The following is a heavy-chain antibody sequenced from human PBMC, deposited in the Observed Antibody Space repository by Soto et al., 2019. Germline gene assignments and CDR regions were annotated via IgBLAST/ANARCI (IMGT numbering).Heavy chain of an antibody. CDR1: GGSISSDY. D-gene: IGHD3-16*01. CDR3: ARRYGGNFDY. V-gene: IGHV4-59*01. Sequence: PSETLSLTCTVSGGSISSDYWSWIRQPPGKGLEWIGYIYYSGSTNYNPSLKSRVTISVDTSKNQFSLKLSSVTAADTAVYYCARRYGGNFDYWGQGTLVT. J-gene: IGHJ4*02. CDR2: IYYSGST.